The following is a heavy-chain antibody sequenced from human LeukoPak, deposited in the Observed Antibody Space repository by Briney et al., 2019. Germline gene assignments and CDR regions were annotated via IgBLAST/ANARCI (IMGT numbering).Heavy chain of an antibody. Sequence: SETLSLTCAVYGGSFSGYYWSWIRQPPAKGLEWIGEINHSGSTNYNPSLKSRVTISVDTSKNQFSLTLSSVTAADTAVYYCERRVWASPDAFDIWGQGTMVTVSS. D-gene: IGHD3-16*01. J-gene: IGHJ3*02. V-gene: IGHV4-34*01. CDR2: INHSGST. CDR3: ERRVWASPDAFDI. CDR1: GGSFSGYY.